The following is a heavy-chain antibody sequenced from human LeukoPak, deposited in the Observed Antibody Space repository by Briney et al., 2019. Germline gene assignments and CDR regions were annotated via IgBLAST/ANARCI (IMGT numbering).Heavy chain of an antibody. J-gene: IGHJ4*02. CDR3: ARVFSYGDYGMGGYYFDY. V-gene: IGHV1-2*02. D-gene: IGHD4-17*01. CDR1: GYTFTVYY. Sequence: ASVKVSCKASGYTFTVYYIHWVRQAPGQGLEWMGWINPNSGGTNYAQKFQGRVTMTRDTSISTAYMELSRLRSDDTAVYYCARVFSYGDYGMGGYYFDYWGQGTLVTVSS. CDR2: INPNSGGT.